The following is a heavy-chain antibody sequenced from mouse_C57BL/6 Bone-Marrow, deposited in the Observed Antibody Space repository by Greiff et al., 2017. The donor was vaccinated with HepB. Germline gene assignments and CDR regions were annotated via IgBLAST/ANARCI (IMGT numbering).Heavy chain of an antibody. Sequence: QVQLKESGPELVKPGASVKISCKASGYAFSSSWMNWVKQRPGKGLEWIGRIYPGDGDTNYNGKFKGKATLTADKSSSTAYMQLSSLTSEDSAVYFCASPWDYYPGWFAYWGQGTLVTVSA. CDR1: GYAFSSSW. J-gene: IGHJ3*01. V-gene: IGHV1-82*01. CDR2: IYPGDGDT. CDR3: ASPWDYYPGWFAY. D-gene: IGHD1-1*01.